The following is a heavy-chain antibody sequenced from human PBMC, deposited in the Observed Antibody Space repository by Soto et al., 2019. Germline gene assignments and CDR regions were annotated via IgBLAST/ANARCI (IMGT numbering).Heavy chain of an antibody. CDR3: ARHSLALRKNNWFDP. Sequence: SETLSLTCTVPGDSIISSDFYWGWVRQPPGKGLEWIGSIFYLGSSYYNPSLKSRVTMSVDTSKNQFSLRLRSVTAADTALYFCARHSLALRKNNWFDPWGQGIMVTVSS. CDR2: IFYLGSS. V-gene: IGHV4-39*01. CDR1: GDSIISSDFY. J-gene: IGHJ5*02. D-gene: IGHD3-3*02.